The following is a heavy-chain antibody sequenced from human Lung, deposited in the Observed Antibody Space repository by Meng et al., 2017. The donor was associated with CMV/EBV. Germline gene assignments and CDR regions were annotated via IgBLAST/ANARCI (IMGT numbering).Heavy chain of an antibody. CDR3: ARMRGSGSEDY. Sequence: LTCTCSGGPIKNPNYYWSWNRHQPGKGLEWLGYSYYTGAYYNPSLASRIFISLDSSSNRYSLTLRAVTAADTALYFCARMRGSGSEDYWGPGTLVTVSS. CDR1: GGPIKNPNYY. V-gene: IGHV4-31*03. CDR2: SYYTGA. D-gene: IGHD3-10*01. J-gene: IGHJ4*02.